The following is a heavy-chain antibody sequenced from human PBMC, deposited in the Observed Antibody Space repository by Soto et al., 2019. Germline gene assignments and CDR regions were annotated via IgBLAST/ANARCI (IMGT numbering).Heavy chain of an antibody. V-gene: IGHV2-70*01. CDR3: ARIRSGYSYGLGMDV. CDR2: IDWDDDK. CDR1: GFSLSTSGMC. D-gene: IGHD5-18*01. J-gene: IGHJ6*02. Sequence: SGPTLVNPTQTLTLTCTFSGFSLSTSGMCVSWIRQPPGKALEWLALIDWDDDKYYSTSLKTRLTISKDTSKNQVVLTMTNMDPVGTATYYCARIRSGYSYGLGMDVWGQGTTVTVSS.